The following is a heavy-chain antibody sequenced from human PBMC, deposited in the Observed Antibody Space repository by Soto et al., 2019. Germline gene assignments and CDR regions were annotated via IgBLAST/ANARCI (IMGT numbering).Heavy chain of an antibody. CDR2: IYPTGNT. CDR3: ASRIEARPF. Sequence: SETLSLTCTVSGGSISSGDYYWSWVRQPPGKGLEWIGEIYPTGNTNYNSSLKSRVTISVDTSKNQFSLELTSVTAADTAVYYCASRIEARPFWGQGTLVTVSS. D-gene: IGHD6-6*01. CDR1: GGSISSGDYY. V-gene: IGHV4-39*07. J-gene: IGHJ4*02.